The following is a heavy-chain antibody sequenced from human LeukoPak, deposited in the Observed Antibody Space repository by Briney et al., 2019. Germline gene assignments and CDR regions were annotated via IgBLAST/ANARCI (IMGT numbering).Heavy chain of an antibody. CDR3: AERYMTNLGN. J-gene: IGHJ4*02. CDR1: GFTFNNYW. D-gene: IGHD1-1*01. CDR2: IKGDGGEK. V-gene: IGHV3-7*05. Sequence: PGGSLKLSCAASGFTFNNYWMSWVRQAPGKGLEWVANIKGDGGEKYYVDSVKGRFTISKDNTKNSLYLQMNSLRAEDTAVYHRAERYMTNLGNWGQGTLVTVSS.